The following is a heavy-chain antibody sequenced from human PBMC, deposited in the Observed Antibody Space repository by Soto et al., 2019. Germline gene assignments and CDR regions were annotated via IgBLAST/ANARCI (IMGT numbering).Heavy chain of an antibody. CDR2: ISAYNGNT. V-gene: IGHV1-18*04. Sequence: QVQLVQSGAEVKKPGASVKVSCKASGYTFTSYGISWVRQAPGQGLEWMGWISAYNGNTNYAQKLQGRVTMTTDTSTSTAYMELSSLRSDDTAVYYCARDGRRPNSIAWYGMDVWGQGTTVTVSS. CDR1: GYTFTSYG. D-gene: IGHD2-21*01. J-gene: IGHJ6*02. CDR3: ARDGRRPNSIAWYGMDV.